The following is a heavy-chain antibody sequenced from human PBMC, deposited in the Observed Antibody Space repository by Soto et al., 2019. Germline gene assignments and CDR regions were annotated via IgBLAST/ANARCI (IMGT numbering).Heavy chain of an antibody. J-gene: IGHJ4*02. CDR1: GVSLNSGHYY. V-gene: IGHV4-39*01. Sequence: QVQLQESGPGLLKPLETLSLTCTVSGVSLNSGHYYWVWIRQSPGKGLAWIASIYYDESTYYNPSLKSRVTISTDKPKNQFSLTLKSVTAADTAVSYCGKVLIGATRHTDVDSWGQGALVTVSS. D-gene: IGHD2-15*01. CDR3: GKVLIGATRHTDVDS. CDR2: IYYDEST.